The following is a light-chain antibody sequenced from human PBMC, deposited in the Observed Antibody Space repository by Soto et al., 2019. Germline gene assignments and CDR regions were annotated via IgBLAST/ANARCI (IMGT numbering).Light chain of an antibody. CDR1: QSVSSN. J-gene: IGKJ5*01. CDR2: GAS. CDR3: QQYANSPIT. V-gene: IGKV3-20*01. Sequence: EIVMTQSPATLSVSPGERATLSCRASQSVSSNLAWYQQKPGQAPRLLIYGASSRATGIPDRFFGSGSGTDFTLTINRLEPEDFAVYYCQQYANSPITFGQGTQLEIK.